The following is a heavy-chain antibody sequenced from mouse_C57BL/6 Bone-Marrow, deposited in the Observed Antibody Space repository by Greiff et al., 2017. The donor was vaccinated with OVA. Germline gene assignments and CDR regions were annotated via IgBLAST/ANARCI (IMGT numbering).Heavy chain of an antibody. J-gene: IGHJ1*03. D-gene: IGHD2-1*01. Sequence: QVQLQQPGAELVKPGASVKLSCKASGYTFTSYWMHWVKQRPGQGLEWIGMIHPNSGSTNYNEKFKSKATLTVDKSSSTAYMQLSSLTSEDSAVYYCARFGNYEGWYFDVWGTGTTVTVSS. CDR3: ARFGNYEGWYFDV. CDR1: GYTFTSYW. CDR2: IHPNSGST. V-gene: IGHV1-64*01.